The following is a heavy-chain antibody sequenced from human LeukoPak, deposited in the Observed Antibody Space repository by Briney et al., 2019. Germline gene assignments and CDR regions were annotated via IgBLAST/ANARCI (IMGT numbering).Heavy chain of an antibody. Sequence: ASVKVSCKVSGYTLTELSMHWVRQAPGKGLEWMGGFDPEDGETIYAQKFQGRVTMTEDTSTDTAYMELSSLRSEDTAVYYCARGLTRPARPWGRGIVVVPAARPMTFDPWGQGTLVTVSS. V-gene: IGHV1-24*01. J-gene: IGHJ5*02. CDR3: ARGLTRPARPWGRGIVVVPAARPMTFDP. D-gene: IGHD2-2*01. CDR2: FDPEDGET. CDR1: GYTLTELS.